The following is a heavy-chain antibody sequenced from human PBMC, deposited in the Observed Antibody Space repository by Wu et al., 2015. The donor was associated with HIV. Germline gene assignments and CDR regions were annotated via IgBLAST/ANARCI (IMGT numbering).Heavy chain of an antibody. Sequence: QVHLVQSRAEVKKPGASVKVSCKASGYIFTNYGITWVRQAPGQGFEWMGWLIPMFHSGNYAQRFKDRVTITADESTSTVYMELSSLRSDDTAIYYCARETSGSSLSAFDIWGQGTLVTVSS. CDR2: LIPMFHSG. CDR3: ARETSGSSLSAFDI. V-gene: IGHV1-69*13. CDR1: GYIFTNYG. D-gene: IGHD1-26*01. J-gene: IGHJ3*02.